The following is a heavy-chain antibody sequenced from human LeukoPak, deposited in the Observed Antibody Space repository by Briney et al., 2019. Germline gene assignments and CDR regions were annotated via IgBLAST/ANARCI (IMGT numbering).Heavy chain of an antibody. CDR3: ARYSSGWPHIDY. CDR1: GFTVSSNY. D-gene: IGHD6-19*01. J-gene: IGHJ4*02. CDR2: IYSGGST. V-gene: IGHV3-53*01. Sequence: GGSLRLSCAASGFTVSSNYMSWVRQAPGKGLEWASVIYSGGSTYYADSVKGRFTISRDNPKNTLYLQMNSLRAEDTAVYYCARYSSGWPHIDYWGQGTLVTVSS.